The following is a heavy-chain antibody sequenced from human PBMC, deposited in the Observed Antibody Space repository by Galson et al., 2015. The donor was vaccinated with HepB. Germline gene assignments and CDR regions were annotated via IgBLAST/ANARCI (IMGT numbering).Heavy chain of an antibody. CDR1: GGTFSSYA. Sequence: QSGAEVKKPGASVKVSCKASGGTFSSYAISWVRQAPGQGLEWMGGIIPIFGTANYAQKFQGRVTITADESTSTAYMELSSLRSEDTAVYYCARGSLDGSGSPYYYCYGMDVWGQGTTVTVSS. D-gene: IGHD3-10*01. V-gene: IGHV1-69*13. J-gene: IGHJ6*02. CDR2: IIPIFGTA. CDR3: ARGSLDGSGSPYYYCYGMDV.